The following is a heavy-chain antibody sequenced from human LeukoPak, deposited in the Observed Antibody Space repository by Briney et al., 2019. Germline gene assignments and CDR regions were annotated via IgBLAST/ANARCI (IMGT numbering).Heavy chain of an antibody. CDR1: GYTFTGYY. CDR3: ARDRAGANADCYFDY. J-gene: IGHJ4*02. V-gene: IGHV1-46*01. D-gene: IGHD4/OR15-4a*01. Sequence: ASVKVSCKASGYTFTGYYMHWVRQAPGQGLEWMGIINPNGGSTSYAQKFQGRVTMTRDTSTSTVYVELSSLRSDDTAVYYCARDRAGANADCYFDYWGQGTLVTVSS. CDR2: INPNGGST.